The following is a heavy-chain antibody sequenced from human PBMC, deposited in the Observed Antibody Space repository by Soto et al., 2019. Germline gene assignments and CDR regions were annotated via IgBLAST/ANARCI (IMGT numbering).Heavy chain of an antibody. CDR1: GGSFSGYY. CDR2: INHSGST. D-gene: IGHD1-20*01. CDR3: ARRTSYNWNPRTQYYFDY. J-gene: IGHJ4*02. Sequence: SETLSLTCAVYGGSFSGYYWSWIRQPPGKGLEWIGEINHSGSTNYNPSLKSRVTISVDTSKNQFSLKLSSVTAADTAVYYCARRTSYNWNPRTQYYFDYWGQGTLVTVSS. V-gene: IGHV4-34*01.